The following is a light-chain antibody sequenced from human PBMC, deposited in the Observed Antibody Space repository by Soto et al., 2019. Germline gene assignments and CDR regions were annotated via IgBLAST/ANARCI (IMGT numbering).Light chain of an antibody. Sequence: ESVLTQSPGTLSLSPGERATLSCRVSQSLSNSFIAWYQQKPGQAPRLLIYDASTKATDMPGRFSGRGSGTEFTLTISSLQSEDFAVYYCQQYRNWPRTFGQGTKVDIK. CDR3: QQYRNWPRT. J-gene: IGKJ1*01. CDR1: QSLSNS. CDR2: DAS. V-gene: IGKV3-15*01.